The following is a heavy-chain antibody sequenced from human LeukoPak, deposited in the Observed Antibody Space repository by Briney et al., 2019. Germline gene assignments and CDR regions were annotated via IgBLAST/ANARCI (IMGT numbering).Heavy chain of an antibody. CDR1: GYTFTSYY. V-gene: IGHV1-46*01. CDR3: AREGDGSGSYYEYYFDY. CDR2: INPSGGST. Sequence: ASVKVSCKASGYTFTSYYMHWVRQAPGQGLEGRGIINPSGGSTSYAQKFQGRVTMTRDTSTSTVYMELSSLRSEDTAVYYCAREGDGSGSYYEYYFDYWGQGTLVTVSS. D-gene: IGHD3-10*01. J-gene: IGHJ4*02.